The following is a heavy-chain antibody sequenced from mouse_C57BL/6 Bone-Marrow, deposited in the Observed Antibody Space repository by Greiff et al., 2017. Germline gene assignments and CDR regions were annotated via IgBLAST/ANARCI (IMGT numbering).Heavy chain of an antibody. D-gene: IGHD1-1*01. CDR1: GYSFTGYY. J-gene: IGHJ2*01. V-gene: IGHV1-42*01. CDR2: INPSTGGT. CDR3: ARWDSYYYGSSYDY. Sequence: EVQLQQSGPELVKPGASVKISCKASGYSFTGYYMNWVKQSPEKSLEWIGEINPSTGGTTYNQKFKAKATLTVDKSSSTAYMQLKSLTSEDSAVYYCARWDSYYYGSSYDYWGQGTTLTVSS.